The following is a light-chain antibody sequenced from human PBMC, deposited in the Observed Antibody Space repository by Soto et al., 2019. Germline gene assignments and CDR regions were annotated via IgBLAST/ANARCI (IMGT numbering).Light chain of an antibody. CDR2: RAS. CDR3: QHYNTYSGT. Sequence: DIQMTQSPSTLSASVGDRVSITCRASQSISTWLAWYQQKPGKAPKLLIYRASSLESGVPSRFSGSGSGTEFTLTISSRQPDDFATYYCQHYNTYSGTFGPGTKVDIK. J-gene: IGKJ3*01. CDR1: QSISTW. V-gene: IGKV1-5*03.